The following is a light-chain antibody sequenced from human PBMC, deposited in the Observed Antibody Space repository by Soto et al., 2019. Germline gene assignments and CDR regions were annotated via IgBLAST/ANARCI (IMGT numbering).Light chain of an antibody. CDR1: QSISSW. J-gene: IGKJ2*01. Sequence: DIQMTQSPSTLSASVGDRVTITCRASQSISSWLAWYQQKPGKAPKLLIYDASSLESAVPSRFSGSGSGTEFTLTISSLQPYDFATYYCQQYNSYSYTFGQGTKLEIK. CDR3: QQYNSYSYT. CDR2: DAS. V-gene: IGKV1-5*01.